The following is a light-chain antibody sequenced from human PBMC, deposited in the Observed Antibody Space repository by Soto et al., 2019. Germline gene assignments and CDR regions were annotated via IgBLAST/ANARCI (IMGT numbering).Light chain of an antibody. CDR3: QQYNSYSLTWT. CDR2: DAS. Sequence: DIQITQSPSTLSASVGDRLTLTWRASQSISSWLAWYQQTPGKAPKRLIYDASSLGSGVPSRFSGSGSGTEFTRTIRSLQPDDFATYYCQQYNSYSLTWTFGQGTKVDIK. V-gene: IGKV1-5*01. CDR1: QSISSW. J-gene: IGKJ1*01.